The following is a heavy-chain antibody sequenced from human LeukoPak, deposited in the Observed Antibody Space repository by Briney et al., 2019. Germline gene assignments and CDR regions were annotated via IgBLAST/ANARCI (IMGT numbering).Heavy chain of an antibody. D-gene: IGHD2-8*02. CDR2: TSSGGSTI. CDR1: GFTFSSYS. V-gene: IGHV3-48*02. J-gene: IGHJ4*02. Sequence: GGSLRLSCAASGFTFSSYSMNWVRQAPGQGLEWVAYTSSGGSTIYFADSVKGRFTISRDNARNSLYLQMNSLRDEDTAVYYCARDETGVGTGGIDYWGQGTLVTVSS. CDR3: ARDETGVGTGGIDY.